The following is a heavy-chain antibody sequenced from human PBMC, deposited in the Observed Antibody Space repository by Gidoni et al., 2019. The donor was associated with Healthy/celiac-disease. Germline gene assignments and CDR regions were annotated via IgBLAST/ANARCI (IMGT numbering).Heavy chain of an antibody. CDR1: GGSVSSGSYY. D-gene: IGHD5-12*01. Sequence: QVQLQESGPGLVKPSETLSLTCTFAGGSVSSGSYYWSWIRQPPGKGLEWIGYIYYSGSTNYNPSLKSRVTISVDTSKNQFSLKLSSVTAADTAVYYCVGEMATIIGYWGQGTLVTVSS. V-gene: IGHV4-61*01. CDR3: VGEMATIIGY. J-gene: IGHJ4*02. CDR2: IYYSGST.